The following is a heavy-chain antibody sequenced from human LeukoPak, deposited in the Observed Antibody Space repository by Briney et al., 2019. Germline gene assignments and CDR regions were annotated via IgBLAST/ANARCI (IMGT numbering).Heavy chain of an antibody. V-gene: IGHV3-23*01. CDR1: DISVTSYA. D-gene: IGHD3-10*01. Sequence: GGSLRLSCTTSDISVTSYAMSWVRQAPGKGLEWVSAISGSGGSTYYADSVKGRFTISRDNSKNTLYLQMNSLRAEDTAVYYCAKVLLWFGESLGPFDYWGQGTLVTVSS. CDR3: AKVLLWFGESLGPFDY. J-gene: IGHJ4*02. CDR2: ISGSGGST.